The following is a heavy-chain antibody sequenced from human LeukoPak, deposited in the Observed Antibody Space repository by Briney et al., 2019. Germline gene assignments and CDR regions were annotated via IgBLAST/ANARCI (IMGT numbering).Heavy chain of an antibody. CDR1: GFTLSNHW. J-gene: IGHJ4*02. D-gene: IGHD3-10*01. CDR3: FREGGD. Sequence: GGSLRLSCAASGFTLSNHWMTWVRQAPGKGLVWVSYINIDERITGYADSVKGRFTISRDNAKNTLYLQMNSLRAEDTAIYYCFREGGDWGQGTLVTVSS. V-gene: IGHV3-74*01. CDR2: INIDERIT.